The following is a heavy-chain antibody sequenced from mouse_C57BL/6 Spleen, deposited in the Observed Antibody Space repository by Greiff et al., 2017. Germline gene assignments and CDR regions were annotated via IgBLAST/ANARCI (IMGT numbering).Heavy chain of an antibody. CDR3: ARVYGSSYGYFDV. D-gene: IGHD1-1*01. J-gene: IGHJ1*03. V-gene: IGHV5-17*01. CDR1: GFTFSDYG. Sequence: EVKLMESGGGLVKPGGSLKLSCAASGFTFSDYGMHWVRQAPEKGLEWVAYISSGSSTIYYADTVTGRFTISRDNAKNTLFLQMTSLRSEDTAMYYCARVYGSSYGYFDVWGTGTTVTVSS. CDR2: ISSGSSTI.